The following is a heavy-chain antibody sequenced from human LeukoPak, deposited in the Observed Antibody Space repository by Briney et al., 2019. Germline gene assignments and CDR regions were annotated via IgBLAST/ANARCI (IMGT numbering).Heavy chain of an antibody. CDR1: GFTFSNYG. CDR3: AKGLSSSGQRGYFDY. CDR2: MSYDGSNK. J-gene: IGHJ4*02. D-gene: IGHD6-19*01. V-gene: IGHV3-30*18. Sequence: GGSLTLSCAASGFTFSNYGMHWVRQAPGKGLEWVAVMSYDGSNKYYADSVKGRFTISRDNSKNTLYLQMNSLKPEDTAVYYCAKGLSSSGQRGYFDYWGQGTLVTVSS.